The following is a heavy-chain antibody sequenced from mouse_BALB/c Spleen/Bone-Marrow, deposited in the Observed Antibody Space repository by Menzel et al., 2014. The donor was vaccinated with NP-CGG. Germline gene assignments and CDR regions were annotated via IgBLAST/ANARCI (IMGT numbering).Heavy chain of an antibody. CDR1: GFSFNSYG. Sequence: DVKLEESGGGLVKSGGSLKLSCAASGFSFNSYGMSWVRQTPEKRLEWVATISGGGSYTFYPDSVKGRFTISRDNAKNILYLQLSSLRSEDTALYYCARHAYYDQTEVSFVYWGQGTLVTVSA. J-gene: IGHJ3*01. D-gene: IGHD2-4*01. V-gene: IGHV5-9-2*01. CDR3: ARHAYYDQTEVSFVY. CDR2: ISGGGSYT.